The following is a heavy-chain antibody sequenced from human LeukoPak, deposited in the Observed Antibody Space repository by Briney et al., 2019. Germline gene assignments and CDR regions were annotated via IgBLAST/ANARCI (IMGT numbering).Heavy chain of an antibody. D-gene: IGHD3-10*01. CDR3: ARVARGDYYYYYMDV. J-gene: IGHJ6*03. V-gene: IGHV3-7*01. Sequence: PGGSLRLSCAASGFTFSSYWMSWVRQAPGKGLEWVANIKQDGSEKYYVDSVKGRFTTSRDNAKNSLYLQMNSLRAEDTAVYYCARVARGDYYYYYMDVWGKGTTVTVSS. CDR1: GFTFSSYW. CDR2: IKQDGSEK.